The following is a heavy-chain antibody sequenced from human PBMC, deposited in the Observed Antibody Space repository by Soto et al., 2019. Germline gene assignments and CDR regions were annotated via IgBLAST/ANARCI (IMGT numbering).Heavy chain of an antibody. V-gene: IGHV4-34*01. J-gene: IGHJ5*02. CDR1: GGSFSGYY. CDR2: INHRGST. Sequence: LALTCVVYGGSFSGYYWSWIRQSPGKGLEWIGGINHRGSTNYNPSLESRVTISVDTSKNQFSLKMPSVTPADTAMYYCARDGFCTSTTCRVGNWFDPWGQGTLGTVSS. D-gene: IGHD2-2*01. CDR3: ARDGFCTSTTCRVGNWFDP.